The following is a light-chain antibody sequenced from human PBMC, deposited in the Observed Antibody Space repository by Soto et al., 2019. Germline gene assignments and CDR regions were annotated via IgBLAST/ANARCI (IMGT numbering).Light chain of an antibody. CDR1: QSVSSSH. CDR3: QQYGSSLTWT. Sequence: VLTQSPGTLSLSPGERATLSCRASQSVSSSHLAWYQQKPGQAPRLLIYGASSRATGIPDRFSGGGSGTDFTLTISRLEPEDFAVYYCQQYGSSLTWTFGQGTKVDIK. V-gene: IGKV3-20*01. CDR2: GAS. J-gene: IGKJ1*01.